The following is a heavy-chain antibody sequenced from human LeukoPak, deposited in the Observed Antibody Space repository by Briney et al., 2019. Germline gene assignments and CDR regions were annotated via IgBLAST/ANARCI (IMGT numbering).Heavy chain of an antibody. D-gene: IGHD2-2*01. CDR3: ARERYCSSTSCYAGEYFQH. CDR2: IIPIFGTA. V-gene: IGHV1-69*13. J-gene: IGHJ1*01. Sequence: SVKVSCKASGYTFTSYGISWVRQAPGQGLEWMGGIIPIFGTANYAQKFQGRVTITADESTSTAYMELSSLRSEDTAVYYCARERYCSSTSCYAGEYFQHWGQGTLVTVSS. CDR1: GYTFTSYG.